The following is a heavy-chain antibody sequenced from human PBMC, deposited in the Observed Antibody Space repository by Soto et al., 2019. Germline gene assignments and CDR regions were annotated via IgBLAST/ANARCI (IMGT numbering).Heavy chain of an antibody. CDR1: GFTFSRSA. Sequence: PGGSLRLSCTASGFTFSRSAIHWLRQAPGTDQDRVAVIQYDASNTYYADLVKGRFTISRDNSKNTLYLQMNSLRSEDMAVYYCTRDLGYSSSFYYYYYYCMDDWGQGTTVTVSS. CDR2: IQYDASNT. J-gene: IGHJ6*02. CDR3: TRDLGYSSSFYYYYYYCMDD. V-gene: IGHV3-30-3*01. D-gene: IGHD6-6*01.